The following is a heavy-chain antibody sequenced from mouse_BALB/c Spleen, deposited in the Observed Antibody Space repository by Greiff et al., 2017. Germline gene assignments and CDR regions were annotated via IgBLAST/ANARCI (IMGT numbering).Heavy chain of an antibody. Sequence: EVKLMESGGGLVKPGGSLKLSCAASGFTFSSYAMSWVRQTPEKRLEWVASISSGGSTYYPDSVKGRFTISRDNARNILYLQMSSLRSEDTAMYYCARAQPPVLRYFDVWGAGTTVTVSS. J-gene: IGHJ1*01. CDR2: ISSGGST. CDR3: ARAQPPVLRYFDV. V-gene: IGHV5-6-5*01. D-gene: IGHD1-1*01. CDR1: GFTFSSYA.